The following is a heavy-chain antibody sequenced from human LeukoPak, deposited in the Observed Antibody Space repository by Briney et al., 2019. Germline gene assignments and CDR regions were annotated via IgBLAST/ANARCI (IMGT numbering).Heavy chain of an antibody. CDR3: ARHYCSSTSCYYYMDV. J-gene: IGHJ6*03. CDR2: IYPGDSDT. V-gene: IGHV5-51*01. CDR1: GYSFTSYW. D-gene: IGHD2-2*01. Sequence: GESLKISCKGSGYSFTSYWIGWVRQMPGKGLEWIGIIYPGDSDTRYSPSFQGQVTISAGKSISTAYLQWSSLKASDTAMYYCARHYCSSTSCYYYMDVWGKGTTVTVSS.